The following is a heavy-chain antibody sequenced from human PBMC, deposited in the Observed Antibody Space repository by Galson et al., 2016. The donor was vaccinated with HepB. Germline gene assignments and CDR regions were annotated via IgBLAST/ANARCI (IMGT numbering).Heavy chain of an antibody. D-gene: IGHD2-15*01. Sequence: SLRLSCAASGFTFSNYAMHWVRQAPGKGLEWVAVIWYDGSSKYYIDSVKGRFTISRDNSKNTLNLQMSSLRAEDTAVYYCARGDRRYCSGGSCYSDYYYGMDVWGQGTTVTVSS. CDR2: IWYDGSSK. CDR1: GFTFSNYA. J-gene: IGHJ6*02. V-gene: IGHV3-33*01. CDR3: ARGDRRYCSGGSCYSDYYYGMDV.